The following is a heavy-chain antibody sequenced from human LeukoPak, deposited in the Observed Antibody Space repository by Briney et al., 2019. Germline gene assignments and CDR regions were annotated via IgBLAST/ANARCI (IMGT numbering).Heavy chain of an antibody. Sequence: ASVKVSCKASGGTFSSYAISWVRQAPGQGLEWMGWINPNSGGTNYAQKFQGRVTMTRDTSISTAYMELSRLRSDDTAVYYCARDRAYSPVFDYWGQGTLVTVSS. CDR3: ARDRAYSPVFDY. CDR2: INPNSGGT. D-gene: IGHD3-16*01. V-gene: IGHV1-2*02. J-gene: IGHJ4*02. CDR1: GGTFSSYA.